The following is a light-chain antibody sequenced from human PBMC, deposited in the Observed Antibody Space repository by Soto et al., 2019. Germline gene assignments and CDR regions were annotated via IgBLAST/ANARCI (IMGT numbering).Light chain of an antibody. CDR2: GAS. V-gene: IGKV3-15*01. CDR1: QSVSRS. J-gene: IGKJ3*01. Sequence: EIVMTQSPATLSVSPGERVTLSCRASQSVSRSLAWYQQKRGQAPRLLIYGASTRATGIPARFSGRGSGTEFPLTISSLQSEDFAVYYCQQYNNCRPFSFGPGNKVDIK. CDR3: QQYNNCRPFS.